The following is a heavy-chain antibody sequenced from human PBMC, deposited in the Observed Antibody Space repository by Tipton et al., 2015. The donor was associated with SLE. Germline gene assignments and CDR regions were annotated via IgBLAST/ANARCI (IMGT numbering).Heavy chain of an antibody. CDR2: ISGSGGSI. J-gene: IGHJ3*01. D-gene: IGHD1-1*01. V-gene: IGHV3-48*03. CDR3: ASQHWQSRAFDV. Sequence: GSLRLSCAASGFTFRSFEMNWVRQVPGKGLEWVSYISGSGGSISYVDSVQGRFTISRDNARNLLYLQMNSLRAEDTALYYCASQHWQSRAFDVWGPGTMVTVSS. CDR1: GFTFRSFE.